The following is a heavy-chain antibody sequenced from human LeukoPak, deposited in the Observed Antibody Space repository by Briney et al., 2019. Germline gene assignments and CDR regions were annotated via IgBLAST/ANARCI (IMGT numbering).Heavy chain of an antibody. CDR1: GYTFTSYA. V-gene: IGHV1-3*01. CDR2: INAGNGNT. CDR3: ARDGNREYYDFWSGYYSSDFGYDY. J-gene: IGHJ4*02. Sequence: ASVKVSCRASGYTFTSYAMHWVRQAPGQRLEWMGWINAGNGNTKYSQKFQGRVTITRDTSASTAYMELRSLRSDDTAVYYCARDGNREYYDFWSGYYSSDFGYDYWGQGTLVTVSS. D-gene: IGHD3-3*01.